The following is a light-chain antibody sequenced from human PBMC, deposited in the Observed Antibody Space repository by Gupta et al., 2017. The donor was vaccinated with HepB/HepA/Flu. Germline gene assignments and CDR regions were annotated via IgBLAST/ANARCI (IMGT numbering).Light chain of an antibody. V-gene: IGLV3-19*01. J-gene: IGLJ3*02. CDR3: KTRDISGHVV. CDR2: GKD. CDR1: SLRSYY. Sequence: SSELTQDPAVSVALGPTVPLTCQCDSLRSYYASWYQQKPGQAPVLVIYGKDDRPAGIPDRFSGSDSGNTASLTITGAQAEDEADYFCKTRDISGHVVFGGGTKLTVL.